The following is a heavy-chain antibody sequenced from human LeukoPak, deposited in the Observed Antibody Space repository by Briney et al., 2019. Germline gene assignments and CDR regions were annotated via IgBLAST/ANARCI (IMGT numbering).Heavy chain of an antibody. D-gene: IGHD3-22*01. Sequence: SETLSLTCTVSGGSISSYYWSWIRQPPGKGLEWIGYIYYSGSTNYNPSLKSRVTISVDTSKNQSSLKLSSVTAADTAVYYCARPLMGDSSGYYYWYFDLWGRGTLVTVSS. CDR2: IYYSGST. CDR3: ARPLMGDSSGYYYWYFDL. J-gene: IGHJ2*01. CDR1: GGSISSYY. V-gene: IGHV4-59*01.